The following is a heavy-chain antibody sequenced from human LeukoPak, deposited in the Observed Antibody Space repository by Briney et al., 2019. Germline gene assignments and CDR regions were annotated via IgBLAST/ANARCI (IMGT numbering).Heavy chain of an antibody. J-gene: IGHJ4*02. V-gene: IGHV3-21*01. Sequence: GGSLRLSCAASGFTFSSYSMNWVRQAPGKGLEWVSSISSSSSYIYYADSVKGRFTISRDNAKNSLYLQMNSLRAEDTAVCYCARDPGSGIQLWFFWYWGQGTLVTVSS. CDR3: ARDPGSGIQLWFFWY. CDR1: GFTFSSYS. CDR2: ISSSSSYI. D-gene: IGHD5-18*01.